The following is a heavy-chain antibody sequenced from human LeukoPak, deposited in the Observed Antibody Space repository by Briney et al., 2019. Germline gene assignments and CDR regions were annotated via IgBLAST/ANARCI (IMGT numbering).Heavy chain of an antibody. CDR2: INWSGDDT. CDR1: GFTFSSYS. V-gene: IGHV3-20*04. Sequence: GGSLRLSCAASGFTFSSYSMNWVRQAPGKGLEWVSGINWSGDDTGYADSVKGRFTISRDNAKNSLYLQMNSLRAEDTALYYCAREGGIAVADKGLDYWGQGTLVTVSS. J-gene: IGHJ4*02. CDR3: AREGGIAVADKGLDY. D-gene: IGHD6-19*01.